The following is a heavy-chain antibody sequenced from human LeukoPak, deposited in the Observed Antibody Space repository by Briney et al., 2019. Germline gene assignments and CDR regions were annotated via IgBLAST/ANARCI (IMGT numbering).Heavy chain of an antibody. CDR3: ARAGRGYSYSSGWYWMPY. CDR1: GGSFSGYY. D-gene: IGHD6-19*01. Sequence: SETLSLTCAVYGGSFSGYYWSWIRQPPGKGLEWIGEINHSGSTNYNPSLKSRVTISVDTSKNQFSLKLSSVTAADTAVYYCARAGRGYSYSSGWYWMPYWGQGTLVTVSS. V-gene: IGHV4-34*01. CDR2: INHSGST. J-gene: IGHJ4*02.